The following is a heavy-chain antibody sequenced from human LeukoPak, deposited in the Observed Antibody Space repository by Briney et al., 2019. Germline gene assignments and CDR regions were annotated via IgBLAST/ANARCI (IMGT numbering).Heavy chain of an antibody. Sequence: EASVKVSCKASGYTFTGYYMHWVRQAPGQGLEWMGWINPNSGGTNYAQKFQGRVTMTRDPSISTAYMELSRLTSDDTAMYYCARDVSGCYFDSWGQGTLVTVSS. D-gene: IGHD1-26*01. CDR3: ARDVSGCYFDS. CDR1: GYTFTGYY. CDR2: INPNSGGT. J-gene: IGHJ4*02. V-gene: IGHV1-2*02.